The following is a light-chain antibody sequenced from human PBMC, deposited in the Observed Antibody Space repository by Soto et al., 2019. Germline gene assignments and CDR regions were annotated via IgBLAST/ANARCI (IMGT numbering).Light chain of an antibody. CDR2: KAS. V-gene: IGKV1-5*03. CDR1: QSISSW. CDR3: QPLGWT. J-gene: IGKJ1*01. Sequence: DIQMTQSPSTLSASVGDRVTITCRASQSISSWLAWYQQKPGKAPKLLIYKASSLESGVPSRFSGSGSGTEFTLTISSLQPDDFATYYCQPLGWTFGQGTKVEIK.